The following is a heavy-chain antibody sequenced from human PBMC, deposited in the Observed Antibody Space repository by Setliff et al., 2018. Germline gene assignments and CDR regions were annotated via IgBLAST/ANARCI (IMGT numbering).Heavy chain of an antibody. Sequence: SETLSLTCAVYGGSFSGYYWSWIRQPPGKGLEWIGEINHSGSTNYNPSLKSRVTISVDTSKNQFSLKLSSVTAADTAVYYCARVEWRAIVDYWGQGKLVTVSS. J-gene: IGHJ4*02. CDR2: INHSGST. CDR3: ARVEWRAIVDY. V-gene: IGHV4-34*01. D-gene: IGHD1-26*01. CDR1: GGSFSGYY.